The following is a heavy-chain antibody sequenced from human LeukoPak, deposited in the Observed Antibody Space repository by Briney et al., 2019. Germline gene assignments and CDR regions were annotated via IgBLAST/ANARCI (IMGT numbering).Heavy chain of an antibody. J-gene: IGHJ4*02. D-gene: IGHD1-1*01. Sequence: PGGSLRLSCTSSGVTFREFAVSWFRQAPGKGLKWIGFIRSSIYGGTPKAAASVKGRFIFSRDDSKGVAYLRMNSLKTDDTAVYYCSREWGNGNDLRPDSWGQGTLVTVSS. CDR3: SREWGNGNDLRPDS. V-gene: IGHV3-49*03. CDR2: IRSSIYGGTP. CDR1: GVTFREFA.